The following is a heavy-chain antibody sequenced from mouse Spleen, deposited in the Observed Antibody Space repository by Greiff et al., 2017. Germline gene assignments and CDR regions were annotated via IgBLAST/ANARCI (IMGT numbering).Heavy chain of an antibody. CDR1: GYTFTSYD. D-gene: IGHD2-2*01. V-gene: IGHV1-85*01. CDR2: IYPRDGST. CDR3: ASPPFYYGYDGGFAY. J-gene: IGHJ3*01. Sequence: VQLQESGPELVKPGASVKLSCKASGYTFTSYDINWVKQRPGQGLEWIGWIYPRDGSTKYNEKFKGKATLTVDTSSSTAYMELHSLTSEDSAVYFCASPPFYYGYDGGFAYWGQGTLVTVSA.